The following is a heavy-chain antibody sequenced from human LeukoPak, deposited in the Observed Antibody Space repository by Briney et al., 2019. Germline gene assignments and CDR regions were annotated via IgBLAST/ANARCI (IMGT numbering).Heavy chain of an antibody. CDR3: ARRRGRDTAEVGRGFDY. J-gene: IGHJ4*02. D-gene: IGHD5-18*01. CDR1: GYTFTGYY. CDR2: INPDSGGT. V-gene: IGHV1-2*02. Sequence: ASVKVSCTASGYTFTGYYMHSVRQAPGHGVERMGWINPDSGGTNYAQKCQARVTKTRDTSISTAYMELGRLRSGDTGAYYCARRRGRDTAEVGRGFDYWGQGTLVTVSS.